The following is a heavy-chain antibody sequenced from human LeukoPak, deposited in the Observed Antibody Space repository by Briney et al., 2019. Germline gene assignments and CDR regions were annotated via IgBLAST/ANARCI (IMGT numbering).Heavy chain of an antibody. Sequence: SETLSLTCAVYGGSFSSYYWGWIRQPPGEGLEWIGSIYYSGSTYYNPSLKSRVTISVDTSKNQFSLKLSSVTAADTAVYYCARHRGWFGDAFDIWGQGTMVTVSS. D-gene: IGHD3-10*01. CDR1: GGSFSSYY. CDR2: IYYSGST. V-gene: IGHV4-39*01. CDR3: ARHRGWFGDAFDI. J-gene: IGHJ3*02.